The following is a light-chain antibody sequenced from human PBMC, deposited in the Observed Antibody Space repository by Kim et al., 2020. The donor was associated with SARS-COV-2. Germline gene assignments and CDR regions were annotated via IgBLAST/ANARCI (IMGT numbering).Light chain of an antibody. CDR2: YDS. CDR1: NIGSKS. CDR3: QVWDSSSDQPYV. V-gene: IGLV3-21*04. J-gene: IGLJ1*01. Sequence: SYELTQPPSVSVAPGETARITCGGNNIGSKSVHWYQQKPGQAPVLVIYYDSDRPSGIPERFSGSNSGNTATLTIIRVEAGDEADYYCQVWDSSSDQPYVF.